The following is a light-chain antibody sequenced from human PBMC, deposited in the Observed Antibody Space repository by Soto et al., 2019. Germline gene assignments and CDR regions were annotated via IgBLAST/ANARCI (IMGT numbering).Light chain of an antibody. CDR1: SSDVGGYNY. Sequence: QSALNQPRSVSGSPGQSVTISCTGTSSDVGGYNYVSWYQQHPGKAPKLMIYDVSKRPSGVPDRFSGSKSGNTASLTISGLQAEDEADYYCCSYAGSYIDVVFGGGTKLTVL. J-gene: IGLJ2*01. CDR3: CSYAGSYIDVV. V-gene: IGLV2-11*01. CDR2: DVS.